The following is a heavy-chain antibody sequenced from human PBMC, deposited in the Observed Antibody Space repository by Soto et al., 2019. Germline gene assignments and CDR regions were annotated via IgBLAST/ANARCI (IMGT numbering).Heavy chain of an antibody. CDR1: GGSISSSSYY. J-gene: IGHJ6*02. Sequence: SETLSLTCTVSGGSISSSSYYWGWIRQPPGKGLEWIGSIYYSGSTYYNPSLKSRVTISVDTSKNQFSLKLSPVTAADTAVYYCARLPITMVRGVLYYYYGMDVWGQGTTVTVSS. CDR2: IYYSGST. CDR3: ARLPITMVRGVLYYYYGMDV. D-gene: IGHD3-10*01. V-gene: IGHV4-39*01.